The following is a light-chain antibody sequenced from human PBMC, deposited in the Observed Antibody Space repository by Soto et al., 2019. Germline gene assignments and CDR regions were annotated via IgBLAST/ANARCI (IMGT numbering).Light chain of an antibody. CDR1: SSNIGAGYD. V-gene: IGLV1-40*01. CDR2: GNT. J-gene: IGLJ1*01. Sequence: VLTQPPSVSGAPGQRVTISCTGSSSNIGAGYDVHWYQHLPGTAPKLLIYGNTNRPSGVPDRFSGSKSGTSASLAITGLQAEDEADYYCQAYDSSLSGFYVFGTGTKVTVL. CDR3: QAYDSSLSGFYV.